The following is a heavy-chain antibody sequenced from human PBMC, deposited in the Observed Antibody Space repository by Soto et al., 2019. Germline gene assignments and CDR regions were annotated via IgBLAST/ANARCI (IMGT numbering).Heavy chain of an antibody. CDR3: ARGGVRTTFRH. Sequence: QVQLQESGPGLVKPSQTLSLTCTVSGGSISSGGHYWSWIRQHPGKGLEWIGYIYDSGSTHYNPSRKSRVTISGDTSKNQLSLSLTSVTAADTAVYYCARGGVRTTFRHWGQGTLVTVSS. CDR1: GGSISSGGHY. CDR2: IYDSGST. J-gene: IGHJ4*02. V-gene: IGHV4-31*03. D-gene: IGHD4-17*01.